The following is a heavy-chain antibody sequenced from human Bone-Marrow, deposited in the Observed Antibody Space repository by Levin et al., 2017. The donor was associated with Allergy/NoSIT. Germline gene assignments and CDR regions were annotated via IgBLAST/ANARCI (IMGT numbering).Heavy chain of an antibody. V-gene: IGHV3-23*01. CDR2: ISGSGGST. J-gene: IGHJ4*02. CDR1: GFTFSNYA. Sequence: GGSLRLSCAASGFTFSNYAMSWVRQAPGKGLEWVSAISGSGGSTYYADSVKGRFTISRDNSKNTLYLQINSLSAEDTAVYYCAKVVGVSHIVVVTATHPPDSWGQGTLVTVSS. D-gene: IGHD2-21*02. CDR3: AKVVGVSHIVVVTATHPPDS.